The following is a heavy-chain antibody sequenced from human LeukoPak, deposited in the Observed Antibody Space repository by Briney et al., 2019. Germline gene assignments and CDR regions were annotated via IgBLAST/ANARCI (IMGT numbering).Heavy chain of an antibody. J-gene: IGHJ3*02. V-gene: IGHV3-13*01. D-gene: IGHD4-17*01. CDR2: IGTAGDT. Sequence: GGSLRLSCAASGFTFSSYDMHWVRHATGKGLEWVSAIGTAGDTYYPGSVKGRFTISRENAKNSLYLQMNSLRAGDTAVYYCARVLGKPWTTVTTAVGAFDIWGQGTMVTVSS. CDR3: ARVLGKPWTTVTTAVGAFDI. CDR1: GFTFSSYD.